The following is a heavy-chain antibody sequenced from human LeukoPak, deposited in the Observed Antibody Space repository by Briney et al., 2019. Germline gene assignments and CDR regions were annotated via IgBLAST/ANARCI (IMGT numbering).Heavy chain of an antibody. Sequence: ASVKVSCKASGGTFSSYAISWVRQAPGQGLEWMGGIIPIFGTANYAQKFQGRATITADESTSTAYMELSSLRSEDTAVYYCARDTVTTRWFDPWGQGTLVTVSS. CDR1: GGTFSSYA. J-gene: IGHJ5*02. D-gene: IGHD4-11*01. CDR2: IIPIFGTA. CDR3: ARDTVTTRWFDP. V-gene: IGHV1-69*13.